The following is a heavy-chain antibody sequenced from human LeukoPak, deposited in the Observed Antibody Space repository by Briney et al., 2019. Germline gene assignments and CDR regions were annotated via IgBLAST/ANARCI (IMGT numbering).Heavy chain of an antibody. J-gene: IGHJ4*02. D-gene: IGHD4-11*01. CDR3: ARLRGNYFPDY. V-gene: IGHV4-59*01. Sequence: SETLSLTCTVSGGSISSYYWTWIRQPPGKGLEWIGYIFYSGSTNYNPSLKSRVTISVDTSKNQFSLKLSSVTAADTAVYYCARLRGNYFPDYSGQGTLVTVSS. CDR2: IFYSGST. CDR1: GGSISSYY.